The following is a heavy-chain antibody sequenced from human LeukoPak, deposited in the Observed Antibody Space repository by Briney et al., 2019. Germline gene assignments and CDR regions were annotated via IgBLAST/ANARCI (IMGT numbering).Heavy chain of an antibody. Sequence: GRSLRLSCAASGFTFSSYGMHWVRQAPGKGLEWVAVISYDGSNKYYADSAKGRFTISRDNSKNTLYLQMNSLRAEDTAVYYCAGDTTVTKYFDYWGQGTLVTVSS. CDR3: AGDTTVTKYFDY. D-gene: IGHD4-17*01. J-gene: IGHJ4*02. CDR2: ISYDGSNK. CDR1: GFTFSSYG. V-gene: IGHV3-30*03.